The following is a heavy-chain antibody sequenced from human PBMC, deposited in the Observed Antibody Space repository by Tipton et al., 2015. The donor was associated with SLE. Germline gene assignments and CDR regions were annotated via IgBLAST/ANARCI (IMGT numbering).Heavy chain of an antibody. D-gene: IGHD3-22*01. CDR3: ATVDYFDSGDAFDF. CDR1: GGSISGDY. V-gene: IGHV4-34*01. Sequence: LRLSCAVYGGSISGDYWSWIRQPPGKGLEWIGEISDSEITDYNPSLKSRVNISADTSKNQFSLKLNSVTTADTAVYYCATVDYFDSGDAFDFWGHGSMVTVSS. CDR2: ISDSEIT. J-gene: IGHJ3*01.